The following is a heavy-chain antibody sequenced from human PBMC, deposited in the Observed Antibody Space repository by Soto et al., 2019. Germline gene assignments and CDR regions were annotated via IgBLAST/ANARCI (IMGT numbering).Heavy chain of an antibody. CDR3: ARQQLVAYYYGVDV. Sequence: SETLSLTCTVSGGSVSSGSYYWSWIRQPPGKGLEWIGYIYYSGSTNYNPSLKSRVTISVDTSKNQFSLKLSSVTAADTAVYYCARQQLVAYYYGVDVWGQGTTVTVSS. J-gene: IGHJ6*02. V-gene: IGHV4-61*01. CDR2: IYYSGST. D-gene: IGHD6-13*01. CDR1: GGSVSSGSYY.